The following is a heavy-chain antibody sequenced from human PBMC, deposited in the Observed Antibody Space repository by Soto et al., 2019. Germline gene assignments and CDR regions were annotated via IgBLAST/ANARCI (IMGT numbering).Heavy chain of an antibody. Sequence: QVQLQESGPGLVKPSQTLSLTCTVAGGSSSSGGHYWRWIGPHPGKGLEWIGYIYYSGSTYYNPSLKSRVTISVDTSKNQFSLKLSSVTAADTAVYYCARASDYGDYSDYWGQGTLVTVSS. J-gene: IGHJ4*02. CDR1: GGSSSSGGHY. V-gene: IGHV4-31*03. D-gene: IGHD4-17*01. CDR2: IYYSGST. CDR3: ARASDYGDYSDY.